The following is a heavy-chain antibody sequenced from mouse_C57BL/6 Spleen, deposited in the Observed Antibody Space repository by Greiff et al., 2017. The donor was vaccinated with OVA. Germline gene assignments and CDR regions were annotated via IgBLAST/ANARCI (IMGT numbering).Heavy chain of an antibody. CDR1: GYAFSSSW. V-gene: IGHV1-82*01. CDR2: IYPGDGDT. CDR3: ARGDYSNYEYAMDY. D-gene: IGHD2-5*01. J-gene: IGHJ4*01. Sequence: VQLQQSGPELVKPGASVKISCKASGYAFSSSWMNWVKQRPGKGLEWIGRIYPGDGDTNYNGKFKGKATLTADKSSSTAYMQLSSLTSEDSAVYFCARGDYSNYEYAMDYWGQGTSVTVSS.